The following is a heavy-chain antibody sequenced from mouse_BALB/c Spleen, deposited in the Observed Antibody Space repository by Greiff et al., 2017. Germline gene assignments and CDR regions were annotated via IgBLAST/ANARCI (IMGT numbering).Heavy chain of an antibody. CDR1: GFTFSDYY. CDR2: ISDGGSYT. CDR3: ATARATSY. V-gene: IGHV5-4*02. Sequence: EVMLVESGGGLVKPGGSLKLSCAASGFTFSDYYMYWVRQTPEKRLEWVATISDGGSYTYYPDSVKGRFTISRDNAKNNLYLQMSSLKSEDTAMYYCATARATSYWGQGTLVTVSA. J-gene: IGHJ3*01. D-gene: IGHD3-1*01.